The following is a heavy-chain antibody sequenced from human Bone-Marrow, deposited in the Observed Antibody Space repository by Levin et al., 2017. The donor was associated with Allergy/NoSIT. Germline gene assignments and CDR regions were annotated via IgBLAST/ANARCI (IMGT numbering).Heavy chain of an antibody. CDR3: ASGASSSWYRAGVGDH. D-gene: IGHD6-13*01. CDR2: IEKDGNEM. J-gene: IGHJ4*02. Sequence: GGSLRLSCAASGFTFNLYWMNWIRQAPGKGLEWVANIEKDGNEMHYVDSVEGRFTISRDNAKNVLYLEMSSLRVEDTALYYCASGASSSWYRAGVGDHWGQGTLVTVSS. V-gene: IGHV3-7*03. CDR1: GFTFNLYW.